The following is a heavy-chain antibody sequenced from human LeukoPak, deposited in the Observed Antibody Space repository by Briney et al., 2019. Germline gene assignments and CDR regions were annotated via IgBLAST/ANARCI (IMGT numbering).Heavy chain of an antibody. J-gene: IGHJ6*04. V-gene: IGHV4-59*08. CDR3: ARLARLTLIRGVTGYHSLDV. CDR2: IFYSGST. Sequence: SETLSLTCIVSGGSISNYYWSWLRQPPGQGLEWIGYIFYSGSTNYNPSLKSRVTISVDTSRKQFSLKLRSVTAADTAVYYCARLARLTLIRGVTGYHSLDVWGKGTKVTVPS. CDR1: GGSISNYY. D-gene: IGHD3-10*01.